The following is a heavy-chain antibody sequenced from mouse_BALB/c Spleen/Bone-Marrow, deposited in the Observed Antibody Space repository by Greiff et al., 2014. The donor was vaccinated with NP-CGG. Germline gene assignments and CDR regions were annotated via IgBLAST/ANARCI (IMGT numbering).Heavy chain of an antibody. J-gene: IGHJ1*01. CDR2: IHPNSGNT. V-gene: IGHV1S130*01. CDR3: AREKSYGNCLWYFDD. Sequence: QVQLQQSGSVLVRPGASVKLSCKASGYTFTSSWMHWAKQRPGQGLEWIGEIHPNSGNTNYNEKFKGKATLTVDTSSSTAYVDLSSLTSEDSAVYYCAREKSYGNCLWYFDDWGAGTTVTVSS. CDR1: GYTFTSSW. D-gene: IGHD2-1*01.